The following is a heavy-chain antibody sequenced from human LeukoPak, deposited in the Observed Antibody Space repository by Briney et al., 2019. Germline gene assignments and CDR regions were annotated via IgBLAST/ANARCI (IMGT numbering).Heavy chain of an antibody. Sequence: GGPLTLPCAASGFPLSSYAMRWLPQAPGRGLQWVSSISGSGTSVNYADSVKGRFSISRDNSKNTLYLQMTNLRAEDTAVYYCAKIPSVNYCMDVWGKGTTVTVSS. V-gene: IGHV3-23*01. CDR2: ISGSGTSV. CDR1: GFPLSSYA. J-gene: IGHJ6*04. D-gene: IGHD5/OR15-5a*01. CDR3: AKIPSVNYCMDV.